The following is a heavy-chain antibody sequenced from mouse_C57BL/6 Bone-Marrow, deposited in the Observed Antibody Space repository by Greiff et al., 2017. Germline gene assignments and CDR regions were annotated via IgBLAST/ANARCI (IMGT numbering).Heavy chain of an antibody. J-gene: IGHJ2*01. CDR2: ISYDGSN. CDR3: AREGECITTVVADY. Sequence: EVKLQESGPGLVKPSQSLSLTCSVTGYSITSGYYWNWIRQFPGNKLEWMGYISYDGSNNYNPSLKNRISITRDTSKNQFFLKLNSVTTEDTATYYCAREGECITTVVADYGGQGTTLTVSS. CDR1: GYSITSGYY. D-gene: IGHD1-1*01. V-gene: IGHV3-6*01.